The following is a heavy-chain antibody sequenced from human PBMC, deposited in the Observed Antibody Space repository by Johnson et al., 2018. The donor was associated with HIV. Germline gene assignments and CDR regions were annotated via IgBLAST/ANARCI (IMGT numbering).Heavy chain of an antibody. CDR3: ARAFRGGWYDAFDI. D-gene: IGHD6-19*01. Sequence: VQLVESGGGLVKPGGSLRLPCAASGFTFDDYTMHWVRQAPGKGLEWVSLISWDGGSTYYADSVKGRFTISRDNSKNSLYLQMNSLRAEDTAVYYCARAFRGGWYDAFDIWGQGTRVTVSS. V-gene: IGHV3-43*01. J-gene: IGHJ3*02. CDR1: GFTFDDYT. CDR2: ISWDGGST.